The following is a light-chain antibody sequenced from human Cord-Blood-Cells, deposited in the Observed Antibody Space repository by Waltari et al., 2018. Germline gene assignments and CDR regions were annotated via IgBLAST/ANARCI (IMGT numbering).Light chain of an antibody. CDR2: EGS. Sequence: QSALTQPASVSGSPGQSITISCTGTSSDVGSYNLVSWYQQHPGKAPKPMIYEGSKRPAGVSNRFAGSRSGNTASLTISGLQAEDEADYYCCSYAGSVVFGGGTKLTVL. CDR3: CSYAGSVV. CDR1: SSDVGSYNL. J-gene: IGLJ2*01. V-gene: IGLV2-23*01.